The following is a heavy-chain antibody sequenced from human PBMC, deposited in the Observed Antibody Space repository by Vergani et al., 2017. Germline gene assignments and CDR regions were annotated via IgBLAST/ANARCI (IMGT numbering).Heavy chain of an antibody. Sequence: QVQVVQSGAEVKKSGASVKVSCKTSGYTFSNYYMHWVRQAPGQGLEWMGIINPSGGHTNYAQMFQGRVTMTRDTSTSTVYMELSSLRAEDTAIYYCARGDYDNLTGYGYWGQGTLVTVSA. V-gene: IGHV1-46*03. J-gene: IGHJ4*02. CDR1: GYTFSNYY. D-gene: IGHD3-9*01. CDR2: INPSGGHT. CDR3: ARGDYDNLTGYGY.